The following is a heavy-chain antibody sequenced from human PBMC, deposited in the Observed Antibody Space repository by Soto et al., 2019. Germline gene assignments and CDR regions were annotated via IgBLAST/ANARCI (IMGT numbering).Heavy chain of an antibody. CDR1: GFTFSSYS. D-gene: IGHD2-15*01. V-gene: IGHV3-21*01. CDR2: ISSSSSYI. CDR3: ARETVVAATTLDYYYMDV. Sequence: EVQLVESGGGLVKPGGSLRLSCAASGFTFSSYSMNWVRQAPGKGLEWVSSISSSSSYIYYADSVKGRFTISRDNAKNSLYLQMNSLRAEDTAVYYCARETVVAATTLDYYYMDVWGKGTTVTVSS. J-gene: IGHJ6*03.